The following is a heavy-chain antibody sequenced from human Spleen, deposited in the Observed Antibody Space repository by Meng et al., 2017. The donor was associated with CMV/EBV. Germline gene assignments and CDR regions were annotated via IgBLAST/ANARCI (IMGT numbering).Heavy chain of an antibody. CDR2: IIPIFGTA. V-gene: IGHV1-69*12. D-gene: IGHD3-3*01. Sequence: VKLVQSRAEVKKPGASVKGSCKASGGTFSSYAISWVRQAPGQGLEWMRGIIPIFGTANYAQKFQGRVTITADESTSTAYMELSSLRSEDTAVYYCARDRDFWSGYNWFDPWGQGTLVTVSS. CDR3: ARDRDFWSGYNWFDP. CDR1: GGTFSSYA. J-gene: IGHJ5*02.